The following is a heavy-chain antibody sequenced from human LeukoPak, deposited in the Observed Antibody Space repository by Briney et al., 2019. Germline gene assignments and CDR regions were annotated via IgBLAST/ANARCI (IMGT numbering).Heavy chain of an antibody. CDR3: ARNVAGAFDI. D-gene: IGHD6-13*01. V-gene: IGHV4-39*01. CDR1: GGSISSSNW. Sequence: SETLSLTCAVSGGSISSSNWWSWVRQPPGKGLEWIGSIYYSGSTYYNPSLKSRVTISVDTSKNQFSLKLSSVTAADTAVYYCARNVAGAFDIWGQGTMVTVSS. J-gene: IGHJ3*02. CDR2: IYYSGST.